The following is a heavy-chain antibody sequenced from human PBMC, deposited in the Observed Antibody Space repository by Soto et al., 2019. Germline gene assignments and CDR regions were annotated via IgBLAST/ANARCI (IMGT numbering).Heavy chain of an antibody. D-gene: IGHD3-3*01. V-gene: IGHV4-61*01. J-gene: IGHJ4*02. CDR3: ARDFAYFDS. CDR1: GGSFKSGSYS. Sequence: QVQLQESGPGLVKPSETLSLTCTVSGGSFKSGSYSWSWIRQPPGKGLEWVGYVYHTGRTSYNPTLMSGVSISMDPSKNQFSLNLDSVTAADTAVYFCARDFAYFDSWGQGTLVTVSS. CDR2: VYHTGRT.